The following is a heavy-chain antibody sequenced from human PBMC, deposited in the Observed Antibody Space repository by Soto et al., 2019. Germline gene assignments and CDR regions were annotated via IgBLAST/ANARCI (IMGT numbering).Heavy chain of an antibody. J-gene: IGHJ5*02. Sequence: PGGSLRLCIAASGFTFSGSAMHWVRQASGKWLEWVGRITSKTNSYATAYAASVKGRLTISRDDSKNTAYLQMKRLKIEDTAVYYCTRDTRNYYDSSGSANWFDPWGQGTLVTVSS. CDR2: ITSKTNSYAT. CDR1: GFTFSGSA. D-gene: IGHD3-22*01. V-gene: IGHV3-73*01. CDR3: TRDTRNYYDSSGSANWFDP.